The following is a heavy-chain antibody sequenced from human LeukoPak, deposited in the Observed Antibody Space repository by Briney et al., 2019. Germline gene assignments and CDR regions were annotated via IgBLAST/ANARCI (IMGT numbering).Heavy chain of an antibody. CDR2: INHSGST. J-gene: IGHJ3*02. Sequence: SETLSLTCAVYGGSFSGYYWSWIRQPPGKGLEWIGEINHSGSTNYNPSLKSRVTISVDTSKNQFSLKLSSVTAADTAVYYCARAGRYSYDSSGYYYDAFDIWGQGTMVTVSS. D-gene: IGHD3-22*01. CDR3: ARAGRYSYDSSGYYYDAFDI. V-gene: IGHV4-34*01. CDR1: GGSFSGYY.